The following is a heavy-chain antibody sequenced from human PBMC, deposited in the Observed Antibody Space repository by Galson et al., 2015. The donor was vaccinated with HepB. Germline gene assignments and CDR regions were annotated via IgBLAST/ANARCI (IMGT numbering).Heavy chain of an antibody. Sequence: SLRLSCAASGFTFSSYAMNWVRQAPGQGLEWISAIIISGTSTYYADSVKGRFTISRDNSKNTLYLQMNSLTAEDTAVYYCAKGGTHSFDYWGQGTLVTVSS. D-gene: IGHD3-16*01. CDR2: IIISGTST. J-gene: IGHJ4*02. CDR3: AKGGTHSFDY. CDR1: GFTFSSYA. V-gene: IGHV3-23*01.